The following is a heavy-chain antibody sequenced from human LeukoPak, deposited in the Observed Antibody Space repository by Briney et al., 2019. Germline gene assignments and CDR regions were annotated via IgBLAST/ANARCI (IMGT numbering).Heavy chain of an antibody. CDR3: ARDSLLGIFGVVDAFDI. D-gene: IGHD3-3*01. CDR1: GFTFSDYK. J-gene: IGHJ3*02. Sequence: GGSLRLSCAASGFTFSDYKMNWVRQAPGKGPEWVAYISGSSTITRYADSVKGRFTISRDDAKNSLYLEMNSLRVEDTAVYYCARDSLLGIFGVVDAFDIWGQGTMVTVSS. CDR2: ISGSSTIT. V-gene: IGHV3-48*01.